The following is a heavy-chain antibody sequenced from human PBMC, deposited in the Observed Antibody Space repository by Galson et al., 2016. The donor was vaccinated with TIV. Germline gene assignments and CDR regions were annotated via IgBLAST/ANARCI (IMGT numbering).Heavy chain of an antibody. Sequence: TLSLTCSVSGGSVSRYYWSWVRQSPGKGLEWIGRIFTDGTTTYNPSLKSRVAISVDTSRRHFSLRLRSVTAADTALYYCATVNTNSRKYFDYWGQGIQVTVS. V-gene: IGHV4-4*07. CDR3: ATVNTNSRKYFDY. CDR2: IFTDGTT. J-gene: IGHJ4*02. CDR1: GGSVSRYY. D-gene: IGHD5-18*01.